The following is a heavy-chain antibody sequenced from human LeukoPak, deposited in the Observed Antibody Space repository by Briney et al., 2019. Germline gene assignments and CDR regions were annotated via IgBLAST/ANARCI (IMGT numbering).Heavy chain of an antibody. D-gene: IGHD4-23*01. V-gene: IGHV3-53*04. CDR1: GFTLSSNY. J-gene: IGHJ6*02. Sequence: GGSLRLSCAASGFTLSSNYMSWVRQAPGKGVEWVSVIYSGGSTYYSDSVKGRFTISRHNSKNTLYLQMNSLRAEDTAVYYCTRADGDYGGKGRYYYYGMDVWGQGTTVTVSS. CDR2: IYSGGST. CDR3: TRADGDYGGKGRYYYYGMDV.